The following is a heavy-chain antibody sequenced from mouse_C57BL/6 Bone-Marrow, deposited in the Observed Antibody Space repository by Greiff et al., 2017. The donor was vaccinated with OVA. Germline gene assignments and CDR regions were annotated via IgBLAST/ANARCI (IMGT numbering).Heavy chain of an antibody. CDR2: INPSTGGT. J-gene: IGHJ3*01. Sequence: EVQLQQSGPELVKPGASVKISCKASGYSFTGYYMNWVKQSPEQSLEWIGEINPSTGGTTYNQKFKAKATLTVDKSSSTAYMQLKSLTSEDSAVYYCARGRGYCYGSSYVRFAEWGQGTLVTVSA. CDR1: GYSFTGYY. D-gene: IGHD1-1*01. V-gene: IGHV1-42*01. CDR3: ARGRGYCYGSSYVRFAE.